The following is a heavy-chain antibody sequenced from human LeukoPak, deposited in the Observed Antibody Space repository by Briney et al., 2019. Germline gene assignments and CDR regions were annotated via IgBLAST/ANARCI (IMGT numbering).Heavy chain of an antibody. V-gene: IGHV3-9*01. J-gene: IGHJ4*02. CDR1: GFIFNNYA. CDR3: AKDNRRHYTSGPNPDSLH. Sequence: GGSLRLSCAGSGFIFNNYAMHWVRQPPGKGLEWVSGTSWNSGSIDYADSVKGRFTISRDNAKNSLYLQMNSLRVEDTAFYYCAKDNRRHYTSGPNPDSLHWGQGALVTVSS. D-gene: IGHD6-19*01. CDR2: TSWNSGSI.